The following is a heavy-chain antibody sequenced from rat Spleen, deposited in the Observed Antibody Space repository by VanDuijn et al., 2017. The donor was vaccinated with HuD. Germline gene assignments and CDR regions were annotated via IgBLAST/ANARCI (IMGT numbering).Heavy chain of an antibody. V-gene: IGHV5-22*01. J-gene: IGHJ2*01. CDR2: INYEGSSI. Sequence: EVQLVESDGGLVQPGRSLKLSCAASGFTFSDYYMAWVRQAPTKGLEWVASINYEGSSIYYGESVKGRFTISRDNAKSTLYLQMNSLRSEDTATYYCARGPPFDYWGQGVMVTVSS. D-gene: IGHD3-1*01. CDR3: ARGPPFDY. CDR1: GFTFSDYY.